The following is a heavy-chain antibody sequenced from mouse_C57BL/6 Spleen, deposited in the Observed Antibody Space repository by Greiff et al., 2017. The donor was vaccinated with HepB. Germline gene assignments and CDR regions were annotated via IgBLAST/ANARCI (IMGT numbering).Heavy chain of an antibody. V-gene: IGHV1-81*01. D-gene: IGHD2-5*01. CDR2: IYPRSGNT. J-gene: IGHJ2*01. CDR1: GYTFTSYG. Sequence: QVHVKQSGAELARPGASVKLSCKASGYTFTSYGISWVKQRTGQGLEWIGEIYPRSGNTYYNEKFKGKATLTADKSSSTAYMELRSLTSEDSAVYFCARPYSNSFDYWGQGTTLTVSS. CDR3: ARPYSNSFDY.